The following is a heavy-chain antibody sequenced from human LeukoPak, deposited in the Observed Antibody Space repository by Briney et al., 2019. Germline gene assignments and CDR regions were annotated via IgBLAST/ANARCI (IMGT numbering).Heavy chain of an antibody. V-gene: IGHV1-2*02. J-gene: IGHJ4*02. Sequence: ASVKVSCKASGYTFTGYYMHWVRQAPGQGLEWMGWINPNSGGTNYAQKFQGRVTMTRDTSISTAYMELSRLRSDDTAVYYCAREGGGITMVRGVTGYWGQGTLVTVSS. CDR3: AREGGGITMVRGVTGY. D-gene: IGHD3-10*01. CDR2: INPNSGGT. CDR1: GYTFTGYY.